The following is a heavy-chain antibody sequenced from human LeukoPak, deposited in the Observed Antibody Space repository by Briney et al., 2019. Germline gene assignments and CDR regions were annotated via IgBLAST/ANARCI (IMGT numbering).Heavy chain of an antibody. CDR2: ISSSSSYI. D-gene: IGHD6-19*01. J-gene: IGHJ5*02. Sequence: GGSLRLSCAASGLTFSSYSMNWVRQAPGKGLEWVSSISSSSSYIYYADSVKGRFTISRDNAKNSLYLQMNSLRAEDTAVYYCARELPYSSGWFPWGQGTLVTVSS. CDR3: ARELPYSSGWFP. V-gene: IGHV3-21*01. CDR1: GLTFSSYS.